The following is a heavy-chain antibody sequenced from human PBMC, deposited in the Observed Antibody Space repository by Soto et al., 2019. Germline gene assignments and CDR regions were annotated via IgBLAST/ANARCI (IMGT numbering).Heavy chain of an antibody. CDR1: GGSISSGGYY. CDR3: ARLSPHDSSGYLVDY. Sequence: SETLSLTCTVSGGSISSGGYYWSWIRQPPGKGLEWIGNIYYSGSTNYNPSPKSRVTISVDTSKNQFSLKLSSVTAADTAVYYCARLSPHDSSGYLVDYWGQGTLVTVSS. CDR2: IYYSGST. V-gene: IGHV4-61*08. D-gene: IGHD3-22*01. J-gene: IGHJ4*02.